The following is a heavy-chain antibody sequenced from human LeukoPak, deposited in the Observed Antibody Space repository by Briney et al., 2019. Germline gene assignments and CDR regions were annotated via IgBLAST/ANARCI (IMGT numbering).Heavy chain of an antibody. Sequence: GESRKISSKGSGYSFTNYWSSWVRQMPGKGLEWMGRIDPSDSYTKYSPSFEGHVTISVDKSISTAFLQWNSLKASDSAMYYCATGASRVTTDYANYWCQDTQVAVSS. CDR3: ATGASRVTTDYANY. CDR2: IDPSDSYT. CDR1: GYSFTNYW. V-gene: IGHV5-10-1*01. J-gene: IGHJ4*02. D-gene: IGHD4-17*01.